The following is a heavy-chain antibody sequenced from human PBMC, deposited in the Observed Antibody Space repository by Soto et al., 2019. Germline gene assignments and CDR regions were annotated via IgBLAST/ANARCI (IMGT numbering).Heavy chain of an antibody. J-gene: IGHJ6*02. CDR1: GYTFTSYA. V-gene: IGHV1-3*01. Sequence: ASVKVSCKASGYTFTSYAMHWVRQAPGQRLEWMGWINAGNGNTKYSQKFQGRVTITRDTSASTAYMELSSLRSEDTAVYYRARTRTGHPNTYGMDVWGQGTTVTVSS. CDR3: ARTRTGHPNTYGMDV. CDR2: INAGNGNT.